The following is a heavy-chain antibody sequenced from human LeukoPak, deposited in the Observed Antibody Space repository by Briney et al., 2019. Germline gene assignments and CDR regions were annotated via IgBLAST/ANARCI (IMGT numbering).Heavy chain of an antibody. V-gene: IGHV4-4*07. CDR3: ASSLIAARDYYYYYMDV. CDR2: IYTSGST. CDR1: GGSISSYY. D-gene: IGHD6-6*01. Sequence: PSETLSLTCTVSGGSISSYYWSWIRQPAGKGLEWIGRIYTSGSTNYNPSLKSRVTMSVDTSKNQFSLKLSSVTAADTAVYYCASSLIAARDYYYYYMDVWGKGTTVTVS. J-gene: IGHJ6*03.